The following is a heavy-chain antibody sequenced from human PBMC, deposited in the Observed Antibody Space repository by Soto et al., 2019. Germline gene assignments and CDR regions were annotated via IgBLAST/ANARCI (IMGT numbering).Heavy chain of an antibody. CDR3: ARQQWLVLNAFDI. CDR2: IYYSGSA. CDR1: GGSISSYY. D-gene: IGHD6-19*01. J-gene: IGHJ3*02. Sequence: SETLSLTCTVSGGSISSYYWSWIRQPPGKGLEWIGYIYYSGSANYNPSLKSRVTISVDTSKNQFSLKLSSVTAADTAVYYCARQQWLVLNAFDIWGQGTMVTVSS. V-gene: IGHV4-59*01.